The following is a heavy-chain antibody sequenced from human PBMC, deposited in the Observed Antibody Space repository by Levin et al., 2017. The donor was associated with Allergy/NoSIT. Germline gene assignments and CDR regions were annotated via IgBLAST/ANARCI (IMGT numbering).Heavy chain of an antibody. CDR1: GFPFSNYL. V-gene: IGHV3-48*02. J-gene: IGHJ4*02. CDR2: ISGPSATI. CDR3: VAYSSSWATFDY. D-gene: IGHD6-13*01. Sequence: GESLKISCAASGFPFSNYLMNWVRQAPGKGLEWVAYISGPSATIYYADSVKGRFIVSRDNAKNSLYLQMNSLRDDDTAVYFCVAYSSSWATFDYWGQGSLVSVSS.